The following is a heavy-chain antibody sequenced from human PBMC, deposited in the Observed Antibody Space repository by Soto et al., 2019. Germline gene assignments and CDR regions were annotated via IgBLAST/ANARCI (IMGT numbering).Heavy chain of an antibody. CDR3: ARGRRYYDFWSGVNAPYYYYYYMDV. CDR2: INHSGST. V-gene: IGHV4-34*01. J-gene: IGHJ6*03. Sequence: PSETLSLTCAVYGGSFSGYYWSWIRQPPGKGLEWIGEINHSGSTNYNPSLKSRVTISVDTSKNQFSLKLSSVTAADTAVYYCARGRRYYDFWSGVNAPYYYYYYMDVWGKGTTVTVSS. CDR1: GGSFSGYY. D-gene: IGHD3-3*01.